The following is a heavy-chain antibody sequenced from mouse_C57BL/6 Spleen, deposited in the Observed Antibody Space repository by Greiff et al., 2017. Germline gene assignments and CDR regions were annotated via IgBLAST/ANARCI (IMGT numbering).Heavy chain of an antibody. Sequence: QVQLQQSGAELVRPGASVTLSCKASGYTFTDYEMHWVKQTPVHGLEWIGAIDPETGGTAYNQKFKGKAILTADKSSSTAYMELRSLTSEDSAVYYCTRQDYSKDYWGQGTTLTVSS. D-gene: IGHD2-5*01. J-gene: IGHJ2*01. V-gene: IGHV1-15*01. CDR3: TRQDYSKDY. CDR2: IDPETGGT. CDR1: GYTFTDYE.